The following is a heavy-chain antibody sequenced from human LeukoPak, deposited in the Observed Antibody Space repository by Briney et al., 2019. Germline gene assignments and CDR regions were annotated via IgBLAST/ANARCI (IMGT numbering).Heavy chain of an antibody. CDR3: ARAEDCSSTSCSHGYYGMDV. Sequence: GGSLRLSCAASGFTFSSYAMHWVRQAPGKGLEWVAVISYDGSNKYYADSVKGRFTISRDNSKNTLYLQMNSLRAEDTAVYYCARAEDCSSTSCSHGYYGMDVWGQGTTVTVSS. CDR2: ISYDGSNK. D-gene: IGHD2-2*01. CDR1: GFTFSSYA. J-gene: IGHJ6*02. V-gene: IGHV3-30-3*01.